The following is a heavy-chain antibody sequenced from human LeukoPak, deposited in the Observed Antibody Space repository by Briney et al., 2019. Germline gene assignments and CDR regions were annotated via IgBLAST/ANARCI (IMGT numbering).Heavy chain of an antibody. CDR3: ARDGGYSSSWYGY. Sequence: ASVKVSCKPSVGTLSSYAISWVRQAPGQGREWMGRIIPILGIANYAQKFQGRVTITADKSTSTAYMELSSLRSEDTAVYYCARDGGYSSSWYGYWGQGTLVTVSS. D-gene: IGHD6-13*01. J-gene: IGHJ4*02. CDR2: IIPILGIA. CDR1: VGTLSSYA. V-gene: IGHV1-69*04.